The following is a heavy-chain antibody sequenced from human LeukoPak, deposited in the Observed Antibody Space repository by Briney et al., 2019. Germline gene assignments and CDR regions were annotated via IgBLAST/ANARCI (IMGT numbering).Heavy chain of an antibody. J-gene: IGHJ4*02. CDR1: GFTSSSYA. D-gene: IGHD2-2*01. Sequence: PGGSLRLSCAASGFTSSSYAMSWVRQAPGKGLEWVSAISGSGGSTYYADSVKGRFTISRDNSKNTLYLQMNSLRAEDTAVYYCAKSPGHIVVATYFDYWGQGTLVTVSS. CDR3: AKSPGHIVVATYFDY. V-gene: IGHV3-23*01. CDR2: ISGSGGST.